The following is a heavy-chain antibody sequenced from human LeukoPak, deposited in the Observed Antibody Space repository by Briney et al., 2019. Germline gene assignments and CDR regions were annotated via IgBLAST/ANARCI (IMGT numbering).Heavy chain of an antibody. CDR1: GFTLSPYS. J-gene: IGHJ3*02. D-gene: IGHD3-22*01. CDR3: ARGDVDYYDSSGSDAFYI. CDR2: ISSSGSHT. V-gene: IGHV3-21*06. Sequence: PGGSLSLSCATSGFTLSPYSMSWVRQAPGKGLEWVACISSSGSHTYYADSVEGRFIISRDNAKNSMSLHINSLRVEDTAMYFCARGDVDYYDSSGSDAFYIWGQGTRVTVSS.